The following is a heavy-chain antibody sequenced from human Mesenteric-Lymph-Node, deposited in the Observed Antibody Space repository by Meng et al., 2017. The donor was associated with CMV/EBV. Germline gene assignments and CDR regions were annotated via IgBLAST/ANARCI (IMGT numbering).Heavy chain of an antibody. D-gene: IGHD3-22*01. CDR2: INPDGSDK. V-gene: IGHV3-7*01. CDR3: ANDRGYSTFEY. J-gene: IGHJ4*02. Sequence: GGSLRLSCVSSGSTFRVRQAPGKGLEWVATINPDGSDKDHVDSVKGRFTISRDNAEKSLFLQMNSLRAEDTAVYYCANDRGYSTFEYWGQGTLVTVSS. CDR1: GSTFR.